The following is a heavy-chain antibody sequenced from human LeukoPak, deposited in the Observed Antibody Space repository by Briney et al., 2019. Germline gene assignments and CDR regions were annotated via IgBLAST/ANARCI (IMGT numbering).Heavy chain of an antibody. Sequence: ASVKVSCTASGYTFTSYSIHWVRQAPGQRLEWMGWINAGNGNTKYSQKFQDRVTITRDTSASTAYMELSSLRSEDTAVFYCARGVASGVALYYYSPWGQGTLVTVSS. D-gene: IGHD3-10*01. CDR2: INAGNGNT. J-gene: IGHJ5*02. V-gene: IGHV1-3*01. CDR3: ARGVASGVALYYYSP. CDR1: GYTFTSYS.